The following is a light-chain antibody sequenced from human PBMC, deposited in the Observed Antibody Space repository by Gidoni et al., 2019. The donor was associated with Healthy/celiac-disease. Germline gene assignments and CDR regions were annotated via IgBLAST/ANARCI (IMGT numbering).Light chain of an antibody. CDR1: QSVSSN. Sequence: EIVMTQSPATLSVSPGERATLSCRARQSVSSNFAWYQQNPGQAPRLLIYGASTRATGIPARFSGRGSGTEFTLTISSLQSEDFAVYYCQQYNNWPRTFGQGTKVEIK. CDR2: GAS. J-gene: IGKJ1*01. V-gene: IGKV3-15*01. CDR3: QQYNNWPRT.